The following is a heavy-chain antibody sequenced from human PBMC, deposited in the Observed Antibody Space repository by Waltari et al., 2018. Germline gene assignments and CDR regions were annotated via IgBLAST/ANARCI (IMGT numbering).Heavy chain of an antibody. CDR2: IGGTSASI. CDR1: GRSIRSNNW. J-gene: IGHJ4*02. CDR3: ARAIVQFLEWGYFDY. D-gene: IGHD3-3*01. V-gene: IGHV4-28*02. Sequence: QVQLQESGPGLVKPSETLSLTCAVSGRSIRSNNWWSLIRQAPGKGLERIGNIGGTSASIYYNPSLKSRVTISKDTSNNLFSLRLNSVTAADTAVYYCARAIVQFLEWGYFDYWGQGVLVTVSS.